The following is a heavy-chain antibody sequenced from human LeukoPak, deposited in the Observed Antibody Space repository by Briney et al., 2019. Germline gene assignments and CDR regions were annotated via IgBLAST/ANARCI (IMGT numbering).Heavy chain of an antibody. J-gene: IGHJ6*02. CDR3: ARDRQLGGYCYYGMDV. D-gene: IGHD6-6*01. V-gene: IGHV3-33*01. Sequence: GGSLRLSRAASGFTFSSYGMHWVRQAPGKGLEWVAAIWYDGSNKYYADSVKGRFTISRDNSKSTLYLQMNSLRAEDTAVYYCARDRQLGGYCYYGMDVWGQGTTVTVSS. CDR2: IWYDGSNK. CDR1: GFTFSSYG.